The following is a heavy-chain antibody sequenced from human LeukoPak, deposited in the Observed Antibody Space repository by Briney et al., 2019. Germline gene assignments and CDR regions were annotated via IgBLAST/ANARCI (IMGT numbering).Heavy chain of an antibody. CDR2: INPNSGST. Sequence: AASVKVSCKASGYTFTGYYMHWVRQAPGQGLEWMGWINPNSGSTNYAQKFQGRVTMTRDTSISTAYMDLSRLRSDDTAVYYCALAAAGLNYFDPWGQGTLVTVSS. J-gene: IGHJ5*02. CDR3: ALAAAGLNYFDP. CDR1: GYTFTGYY. D-gene: IGHD6-13*01. V-gene: IGHV1-2*02.